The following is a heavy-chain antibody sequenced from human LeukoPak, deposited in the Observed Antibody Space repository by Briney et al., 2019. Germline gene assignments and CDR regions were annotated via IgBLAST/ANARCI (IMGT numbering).Heavy chain of an antibody. D-gene: IGHD4-17*01. V-gene: IGHV5-51*01. Sequence: GESLEISCKGSGYSFTSFWIGWVRQVPGKGLEWMGIIYPGDSDTRYSPSFQGQVTIPADKSISTAYLQWSSLKASDTAMYYCARPQIYGDPNYYSGMDVWGKGTTVTVSS. CDR2: IYPGDSDT. CDR3: ARPQIYGDPNYYSGMDV. CDR1: GYSFTSFW. J-gene: IGHJ6*04.